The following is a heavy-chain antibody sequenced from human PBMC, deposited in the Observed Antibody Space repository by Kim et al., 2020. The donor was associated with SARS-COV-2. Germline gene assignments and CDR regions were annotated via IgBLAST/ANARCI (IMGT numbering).Heavy chain of an antibody. Sequence: ASVKVSCKASGYTFTSYAMHWVRQAPGQRLEWMGWINAGNGNTKYSQKFQGSVTITRDTPASSAYMELSSLRSEDTAVYYCARVMGTWDFYYGIDVWGQG. V-gene: IGHV1-3*01. CDR2: INAGNGNT. CDR3: ARVMGTWDFYYGIDV. J-gene: IGHJ6*02. CDR1: GYTFTSYA. D-gene: IGHD7-27*01.